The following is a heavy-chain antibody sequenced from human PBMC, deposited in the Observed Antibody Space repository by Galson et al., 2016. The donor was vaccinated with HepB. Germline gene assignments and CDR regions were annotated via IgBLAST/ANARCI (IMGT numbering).Heavy chain of an antibody. CDR1: RYSFPTYS. CDR2: INPGDSDT. D-gene: IGHD2/OR15-2a*01. J-gene: IGHJ4*02. V-gene: IGHV5-51*01. Sequence: QSGAEVKKPGESLTISCQGSRYSFPTYSIAWVRQMPGKALEWMGSINPGDSDTTYSPSFEGQVTISADKPINTAYLQWSSLKASDTAMYYCARHFRNTDYFDYWGQGTLVTVSS. CDR3: ARHFRNTDYFDY.